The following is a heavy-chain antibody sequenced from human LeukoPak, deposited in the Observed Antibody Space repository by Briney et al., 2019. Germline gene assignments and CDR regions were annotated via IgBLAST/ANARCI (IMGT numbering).Heavy chain of an antibody. J-gene: IGHJ6*02. CDR2: ISAYNGNT. CDR1: GYTFTSYG. CDR3: ARDPMVVTFYYYGMDV. D-gene: IGHD2-15*01. Sequence: ASVKVSCKASGYTFTSYGISWVRQAPGQGLEWMGWISAYNGNTNYAQKLQGRVTMTTDTSTSTAYMELRSLRSDDTAVYYCARDPMVVTFYYYGMDVWGQGTTVTVSS. V-gene: IGHV1-18*01.